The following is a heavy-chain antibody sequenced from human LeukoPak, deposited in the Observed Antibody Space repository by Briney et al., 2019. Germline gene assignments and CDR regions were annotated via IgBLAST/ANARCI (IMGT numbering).Heavy chain of an antibody. V-gene: IGHV3-30*04. CDR1: GFTFSNYV. CDR2: ISNDGSEK. J-gene: IGHJ4*02. CDR3: ARDGGYSRGWTYGAGDY. D-gene: IGHD6-19*01. Sequence: GRSLRLSCAASGFTFSNYVMHWVRQAPGKGLECVAVISNDGSEKYYADPVKGRFTISRDNSRNTLYLQLSGLRAEDTALYYCARDGGYSRGWTYGAGDYWGQGTLVTVSA.